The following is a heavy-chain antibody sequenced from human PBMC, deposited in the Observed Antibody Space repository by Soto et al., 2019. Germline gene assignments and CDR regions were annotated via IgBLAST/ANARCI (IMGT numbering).Heavy chain of an antibody. J-gene: IGHJ4*02. V-gene: IGHV3-11*01. CDR3: ASGKWSLDY. Sequence: QVHLVASGGGLVKPGGSLRLSCVASGITFSDNYMTWIRQAPGKGLEWLSYISNSDSTTYYADSVKGRFTISRDNAKNSLNLELNGLRVEDTDFDYWASGKWSLDYWGQGILVPISS. D-gene: IGHD2-8*01. CDR2: ISNSDSTT. CDR1: GITFSDNY.